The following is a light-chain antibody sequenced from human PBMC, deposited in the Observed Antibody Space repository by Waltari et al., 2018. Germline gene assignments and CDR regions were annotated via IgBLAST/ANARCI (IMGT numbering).Light chain of an antibody. V-gene: IGLV2-23*01. Sequence: QSALTQPASVSGSPGQSITISCTSDVGNYHLVSWYQQRPGTATKLKIYGATKRPSGVSGRFSGSKSVNTASLTISGLQAEDEADYYCCTFTSSGTWVFGGGTKLTV. J-gene: IGLJ2*01. CDR1: SDVGNYHL. CDR3: CTFTSSGTWV. CDR2: GAT.